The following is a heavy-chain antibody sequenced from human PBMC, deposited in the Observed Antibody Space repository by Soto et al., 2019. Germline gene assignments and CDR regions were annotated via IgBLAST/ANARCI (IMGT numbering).Heavy chain of an antibody. Sequence: EVQLVESGGGLVQPGGSLGLSCVVSGFSLSSYWMSWVRQVPGKGLEWVASIKRDGSEKKYVDSVKGRFTISRDTGKNSLYLQMSSLSAEDTGIYFCARPVTSLDGTSGFDCWGQGTLVTISS. D-gene: IGHD3-10*01. CDR3: ARPVTSLDGTSGFDC. V-gene: IGHV3-7*01. J-gene: IGHJ4*02. CDR2: IKRDGSEK. CDR1: GFSLSSYW.